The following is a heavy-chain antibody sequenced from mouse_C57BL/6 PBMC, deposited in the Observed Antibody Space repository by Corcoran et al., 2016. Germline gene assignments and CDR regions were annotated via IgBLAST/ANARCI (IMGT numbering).Heavy chain of an antibody. CDR1: GYTFTDYY. D-gene: IGHD1-1*01. V-gene: IGHV1-19*01. CDR3: ARPLYYGSRNWYFDV. CDR2: INPYNGGT. J-gene: IGHJ1*03. Sequence: EVQLQQSGPVLVKPGASVKMSCKASGYTFTDYYMNWVKQSHGTSLEWIGVINPYNGGTSYNQKFKGKATLTVDKSSSTAYMELNSLTSEDSAVYYCARPLYYGSRNWYFDVWGTGTTVTVSS.